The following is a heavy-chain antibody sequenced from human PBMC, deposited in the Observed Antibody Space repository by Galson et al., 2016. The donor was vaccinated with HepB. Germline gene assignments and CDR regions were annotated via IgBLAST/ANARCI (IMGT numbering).Heavy chain of an antibody. J-gene: IGHJ4*02. CDR3: AKDSLRPMYYFDS. Sequence: SLRLSCAASGFTFSSYAMSWVRQAPGKGLEWVSAISGRGGRPYYADSVKGRLTISRDNSKNTLYLQMNSLRAEDTAVYYCAKDSLRPMYYFDSWGQGTLVTVSS. CDR1: GFTFSSYA. V-gene: IGHV3-23*01. CDR2: ISGRGGRP.